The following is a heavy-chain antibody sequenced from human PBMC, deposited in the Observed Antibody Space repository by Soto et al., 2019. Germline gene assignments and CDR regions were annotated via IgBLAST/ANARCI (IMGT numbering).Heavy chain of an antibody. CDR1: GFTFISYG. D-gene: IGHD3-22*01. V-gene: IGHV3-33*01. Sequence: QVQLVESGGGVVQPGRYLRISCAASGFTFISYGMHWVRQAPGKGLEWVAVIWYDGSNKYYADSVKGRFTISRDNSKNTLYLQMNSLRAEDTAVYYCARDMYYYDSSGYYPPDYWGQGTLVTVSS. J-gene: IGHJ4*02. CDR2: IWYDGSNK. CDR3: ARDMYYYDSSGYYPPDY.